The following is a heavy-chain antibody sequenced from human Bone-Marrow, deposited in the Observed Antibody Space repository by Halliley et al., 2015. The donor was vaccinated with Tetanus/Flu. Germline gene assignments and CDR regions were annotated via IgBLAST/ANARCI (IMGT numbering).Heavy chain of an antibody. D-gene: IGHD6-19*01. Sequence: TLSLTCTVSGGSITDYYWSWIRQPPGKELEWIGYIYSSGNTDSNPSLKSRVTISIDTSKKQFSLKVRSVTAADTAVYYCARDNGIAVAEFDYWGQGTLVTVSS. J-gene: IGHJ4*02. V-gene: IGHV4-59*01. CDR2: IYSSGNT. CDR1: GGSITDYY. CDR3: ARDNGIAVAEFDY.